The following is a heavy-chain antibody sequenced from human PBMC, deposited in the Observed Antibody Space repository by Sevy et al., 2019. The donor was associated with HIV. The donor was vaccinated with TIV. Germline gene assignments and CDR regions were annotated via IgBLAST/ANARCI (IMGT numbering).Heavy chain of an antibody. V-gene: IGHV1-2*02. J-gene: IGHJ4*02. Sequence: ASVKVSCKASGYTFTTYRITWVRQAPGQGLEWMGWINPNSGGTNYAQKFQGRVTMTSDASISAAYMELTSLTSDDTAVYYCARDRFIFGSGPPDSWGQGTLVTVSS. D-gene: IGHD2-15*01. CDR3: ARDRFIFGSGPPDS. CDR1: GYTFTTYR. CDR2: INPNSGGT.